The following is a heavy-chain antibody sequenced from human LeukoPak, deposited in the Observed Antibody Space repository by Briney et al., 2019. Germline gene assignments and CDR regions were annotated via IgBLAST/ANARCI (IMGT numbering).Heavy chain of an antibody. Sequence: PSETLSLTCTVSGGSISSYYWSWIRQPPGKGLEWIGEINHSGSTNYNPSLKSRVTISVDTSKNQFSLKLSSVTAADTAVYYCAGDYYGSGTEDYWGQGTLVTVSS. CDR3: AGDYYGSGTEDY. CDR1: GGSISSYY. J-gene: IGHJ4*02. CDR2: INHSGST. V-gene: IGHV4-34*01. D-gene: IGHD3-10*01.